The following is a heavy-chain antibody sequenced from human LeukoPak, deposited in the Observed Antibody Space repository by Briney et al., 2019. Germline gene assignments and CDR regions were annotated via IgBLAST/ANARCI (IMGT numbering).Heavy chain of an antibody. CDR3: APAGPNYYDSSGYWYFDY. V-gene: IGHV4-34*01. CDR1: GASISSYY. Sequence: SETLSLTCNVSGASISSYYWSWIRQPPGKGLEWIGEINHSGSTNYNPSLKSRVTISVDTSKNQFSLKLSSVTAADTAVYYCAPAGPNYYDSSGYWYFDYWGQGTLVTVSS. D-gene: IGHD3-22*01. CDR2: INHSGST. J-gene: IGHJ4*02.